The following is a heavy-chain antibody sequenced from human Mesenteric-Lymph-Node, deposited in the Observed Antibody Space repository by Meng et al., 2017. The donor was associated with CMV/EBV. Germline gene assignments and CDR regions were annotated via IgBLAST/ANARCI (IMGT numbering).Heavy chain of an antibody. CDR1: GFTFSDYY. Sequence: QVQLVESGGGLVKPGWSLRLSCAASGFTFSDYYMSWIRQAPGKGLEWVSYISSSGSTIDYADSVVGRFTISRDNAKNSVSLQMNSLRVEDTAVYYCARDDGGNSVLDNWGQGTLVTVSS. CDR2: ISSSGSTI. J-gene: IGHJ4*02. V-gene: IGHV3-11*01. CDR3: ARDDGGNSVLDN. D-gene: IGHD4-23*01.